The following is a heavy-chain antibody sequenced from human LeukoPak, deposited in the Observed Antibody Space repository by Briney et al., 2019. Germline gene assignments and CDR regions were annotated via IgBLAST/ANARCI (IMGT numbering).Heavy chain of an antibody. CDR2: IYYSGST. D-gene: IGHD1-26*01. CDR1: GGSISSYY. J-gene: IGHJ4*02. CDR3: ARAQWELLPDS. V-gene: IGHV4-59*01. Sequence: SETLSLTCTVSGGSISSYYWSWIRQPPGKGLEWIGYIYYSGSTNYNPSLKSRVTISVDTSKNQFSLKLSSVTAADTTVYYCARAQWELLPDSWGQGALVTVSS.